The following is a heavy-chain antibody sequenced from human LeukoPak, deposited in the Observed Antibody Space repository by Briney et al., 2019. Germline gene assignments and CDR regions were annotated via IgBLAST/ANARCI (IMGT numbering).Heavy chain of an antibody. D-gene: IGHD3-16*01. J-gene: IGHJ5*02. CDR3: ARHSGAYTPFDP. CDR1: GGTFSSYA. V-gene: IGHV1-69*05. Sequence: SVKVSCKASGGTFSSYAISWVRQAPGQGLEWMGGIIPIFGTANYAQKFQGRVTITTDESTSTAYMELSSLRSEDTAVYYCARHSGAYTPFDPWGQGTLVTVSS. CDR2: IIPIFGTA.